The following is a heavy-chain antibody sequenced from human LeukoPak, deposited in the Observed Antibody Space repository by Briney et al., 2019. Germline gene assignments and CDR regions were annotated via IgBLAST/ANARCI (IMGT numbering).Heavy chain of an antibody. CDR1: GFTFSSYA. CDR2: ISGSGGSS. CDR3: AKIVCSGGSCFDAFDI. Sequence: GGSLRLSCAASGFTFSSYAMSWVRQAPGKGLEWVSAISGSGGSSYYADSVKGRFTISRDNSKNTLYLQMNSLRAEDTAVYYCAKIVCSGGSCFDAFDIWGQGTMVTVSS. J-gene: IGHJ3*02. D-gene: IGHD2-15*01. V-gene: IGHV3-23*01.